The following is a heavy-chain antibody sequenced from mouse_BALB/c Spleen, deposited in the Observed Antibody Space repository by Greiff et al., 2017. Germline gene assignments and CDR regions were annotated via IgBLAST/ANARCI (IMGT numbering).Heavy chain of an antibody. CDR3: AREVRGGAMDY. J-gene: IGHJ4*01. Sequence: EVQLVESGGDLVKPGGSLKLSCAASGFTFSSYGMSWVRQTPDKRLEWVATISSGGSYTYYPDSVKGRFTISRDNAKNTLYLQMSSLKSEDTAMYYCAREVRGGAMDYWGQGTSVTVSS. CDR1: GFTFSSYG. V-gene: IGHV5-6*01. CDR2: ISSGGSYT. D-gene: IGHD2-14*01.